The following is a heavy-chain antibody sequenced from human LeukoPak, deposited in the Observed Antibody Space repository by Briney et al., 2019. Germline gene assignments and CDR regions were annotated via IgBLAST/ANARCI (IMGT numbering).Heavy chain of an antibody. CDR1: GFTFSDYY. CDR3: AREDCSSTSCYGPWGYYYGMDV. CDR2: ISSSGSTI. D-gene: IGHD2-2*01. Sequence: PGGSLRLSCAASGFTFSDYYMSWLRQAPGKGLEWVSYISSSGSTIYYADSVKGRFTISRDNAKNSLYLQMNSLRAEDTAVYYCAREDCSSTSCYGPWGYYYGMDVWGQGTTVTVSS. J-gene: IGHJ6*02. V-gene: IGHV3-11*01.